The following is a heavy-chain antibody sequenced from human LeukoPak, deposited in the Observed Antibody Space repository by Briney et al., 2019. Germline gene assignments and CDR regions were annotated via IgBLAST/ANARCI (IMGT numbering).Heavy chain of an antibody. Sequence: GGSLRLSCAASGFTFSSYEMNWVRQAPGKGLEWVAFISYDGSDIYYADSVKGRFTISRDNSKNTLFLQMNSLRSEDMAVFYCVKELERKGYFDNWGQGTLVTVS. V-gene: IGHV3-30*02. CDR3: VKELERKGYFDN. J-gene: IGHJ4*02. CDR1: GFTFSSYE. CDR2: ISYDGSDI. D-gene: IGHD1-1*01.